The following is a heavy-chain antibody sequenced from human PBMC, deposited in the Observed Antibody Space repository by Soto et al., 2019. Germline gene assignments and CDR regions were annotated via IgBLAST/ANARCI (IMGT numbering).Heavy chain of an antibody. J-gene: IGHJ5*02. Sequence: SETLSLTCTVSGGSISSGGYYWSWIRQHPGKGLEWIGYIYYSGSTYYNPSLKSRVTISVDTSKNQFSLKLSSVTAADTAVYYCASLGGYCSSTSCFSRSWFDPWGQGTLVTVSS. D-gene: IGHD2-2*01. CDR1: GGSISSGGYY. V-gene: IGHV4-31*03. CDR2: IYYSGST. CDR3: ASLGGYCSSTSCFSRSWFDP.